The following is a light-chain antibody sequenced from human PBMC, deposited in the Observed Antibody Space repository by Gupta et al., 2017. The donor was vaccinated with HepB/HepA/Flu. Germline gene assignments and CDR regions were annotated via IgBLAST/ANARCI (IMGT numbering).Light chain of an antibody. CDR3: QQYGSSPPVYT. J-gene: IGKJ2*01. V-gene: IGKV3-20*01. CDR2: GAS. CDR1: QSVSSSY. Sequence: EIVLTQSPGTLSLSPGERATLSCRASQSVSSSYLAWYQQKPGQAPRLLIYGASSRATRIPDRFSGSGSGTDLTLTISRLEPEDFALYYCQQYGSSPPVYTFGQGTKLEIK.